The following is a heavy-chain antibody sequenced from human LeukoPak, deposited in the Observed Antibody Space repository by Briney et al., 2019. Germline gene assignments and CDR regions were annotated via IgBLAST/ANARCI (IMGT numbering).Heavy chain of an antibody. V-gene: IGHV3-48*03. D-gene: IGHD6-13*01. CDR3: ARPLYSSSWYGSNYYYYGMDV. Sequence: PGGSLRLSCAASGFTFRSYEMNWVRQAPGKGLEWVSYITSSGSTIYYADSVKGRFTISRDNAKNSLYLQMNSLRAEDTAVYYCARPLYSSSWYGSNYYYYGMDVWGQGTTVTVSS. J-gene: IGHJ6*02. CDR2: ITSSGSTI. CDR1: GFTFRSYE.